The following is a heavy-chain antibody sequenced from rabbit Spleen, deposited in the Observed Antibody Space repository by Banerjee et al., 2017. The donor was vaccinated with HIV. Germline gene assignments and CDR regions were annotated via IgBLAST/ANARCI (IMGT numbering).Heavy chain of an antibody. CDR3: ASVESTYWSFTL. CDR2: INIVTGKS. D-gene: IGHD8-1*01. V-gene: IGHV1S45*01. CDR1: GVSLNDKDV. J-gene: IGHJ4*01. Sequence: EQLEESGGGLVKPEGSLTLTCKASGVSLNDKDVMCWVRQAPGKGLEWIACINIVTGKSVYANWAKGRFTISKTSSTTVTLQMTSLTAADTATYFCASVESTYWSFTLWGPGTLVTVS.